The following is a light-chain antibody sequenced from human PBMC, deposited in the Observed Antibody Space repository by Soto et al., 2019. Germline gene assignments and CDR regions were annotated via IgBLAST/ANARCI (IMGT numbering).Light chain of an antibody. CDR1: ESVGSN. CDR2: GAS. Sequence: EIVMTQSPATLSVSPGERATLSCRASESVGSNLAWYQQKPGQAPRLLIYGASSRATGIPDRFSGRGSGTDFTLTISRLEPEDFAVYYCQQYGSSPRTFGQGTKVDIK. V-gene: IGKV3-20*01. J-gene: IGKJ1*01. CDR3: QQYGSSPRT.